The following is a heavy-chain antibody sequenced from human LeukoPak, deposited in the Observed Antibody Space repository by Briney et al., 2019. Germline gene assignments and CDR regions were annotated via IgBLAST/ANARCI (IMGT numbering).Heavy chain of an antibody. V-gene: IGHV3-33*01. Sequence: PGRSLRLSCAASGFTFSSYGMHWVRQAPGKGLEWVAVIWYDGSNKYYADSVKGRFTISRDNSRNTLYLQMNSLRAEDTAVYYCARERWVSGYRTLDYWGQGTLVTVSS. J-gene: IGHJ4*02. CDR1: GFTFSSYG. CDR3: ARERWVSGYRTLDY. D-gene: IGHD3-22*01. CDR2: IWYDGSNK.